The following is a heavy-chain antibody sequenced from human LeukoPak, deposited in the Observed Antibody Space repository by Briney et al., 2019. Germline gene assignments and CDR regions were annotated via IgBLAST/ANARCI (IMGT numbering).Heavy chain of an antibody. CDR2: INPNSGGT. CDR1: GYTFTGYH. V-gene: IGHV1-2*02. J-gene: IGHJ4*02. D-gene: IGHD3-10*01. Sequence: ASVKVSCKASGYTFTGYHMHWVRQAPGQGLEWMGWINPNSGGTKYPQKFQGRVTMTRDTSISTAYMELNSLRAEDTAVYYCARDRRDYYGSGSYYWDYWGQGTLVTVSS. CDR3: ARDRRDYYGSGSYYWDY.